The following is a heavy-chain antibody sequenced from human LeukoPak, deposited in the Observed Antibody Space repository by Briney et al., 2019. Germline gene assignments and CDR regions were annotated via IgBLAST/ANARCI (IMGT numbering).Heavy chain of an antibody. D-gene: IGHD3-22*01. Sequence: GGSLRLSCAASGLTVSTSYMTWVRQAPGKGLEWVSIIHSDGSTYYADSVKGRFTISRDNYKNTLYLQMNSLRGEDTAMYYCARDLDYFDSSGSHRRRNYFDYWGQGTLVTVSS. J-gene: IGHJ4*02. CDR2: IHSDGST. CDR1: GLTVSTSY. V-gene: IGHV3-53*01. CDR3: ARDLDYFDSSGSHRRRNYFDY.